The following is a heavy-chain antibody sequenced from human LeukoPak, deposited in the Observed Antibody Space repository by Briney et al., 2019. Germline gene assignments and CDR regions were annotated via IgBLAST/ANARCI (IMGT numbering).Heavy chain of an antibody. J-gene: IGHJ6*03. V-gene: IGHV5-51*01. CDR2: IYPDDSDT. CDR3: ARHGRGYSYGYPYNLGGPDPMDV. D-gene: IGHD5-18*01. CDR1: EYSFTSYW. Sequence: SSKASEYSFTSYWIGWLRHMPGKGLEWMGVIYPDDSDTRYSPSFQGQVTISADKSISTAYLQWSSLKASDTPMYYCARHGRGYSYGYPYNLGGPDPMDVWGKGTTVTVSS.